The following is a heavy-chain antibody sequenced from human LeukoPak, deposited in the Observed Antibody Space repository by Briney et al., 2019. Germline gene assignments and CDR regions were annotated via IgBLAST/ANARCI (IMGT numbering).Heavy chain of an antibody. V-gene: IGHV1-18*01. D-gene: IGHD2-2*02. Sequence: ASVKVSCKTSGYTFTSYGISWVRQAPGQGLEWMGWISVYNGNTNYVQKLQGRVTMTTDTSTSTAYMELRSLRSDDTAVYYCAREYCSSTSCYNFVDYWGQGTLVTVSS. CDR2: ISVYNGNT. CDR1: GYTFTSYG. J-gene: IGHJ4*02. CDR3: AREYCSSTSCYNFVDY.